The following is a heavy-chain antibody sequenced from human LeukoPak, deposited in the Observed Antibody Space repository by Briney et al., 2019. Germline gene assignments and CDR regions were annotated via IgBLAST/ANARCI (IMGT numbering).Heavy chain of an antibody. CDR2: ISSSSSYI. CDR3: ARDITMVRGARGGFFDY. V-gene: IGHV3-21*04. J-gene: IGHJ4*02. Sequence: PGGSLRLSCAASGFTFSSYSMNWVRQAPGKGLEWVSSISSSSSYIYYADSVKGRFTISRDNAKNSLYLQMNSLRAEDTAVYYCARDITMVRGARGGFFDYWGQGTLVTVSS. CDR1: GFTFSSYS. D-gene: IGHD3-10*01.